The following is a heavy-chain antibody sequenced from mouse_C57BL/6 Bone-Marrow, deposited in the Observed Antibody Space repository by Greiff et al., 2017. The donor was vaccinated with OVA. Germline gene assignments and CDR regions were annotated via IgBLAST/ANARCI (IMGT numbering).Heavy chain of an antibody. D-gene: IGHD1-1*01. J-gene: IGHJ2*01. CDR3: ARGPYYYGSSYDYLDY. Sequence: QVQLQQPGAELVMPGASVKLSCKASGYTFTSYWMHWVKQRPGQGLEWIGEIDPSDSYTNYNQKFKGKSTLTVDKSSSTAYMQLSSLTSEDSAVYYCARGPYYYGSSYDYLDYWGQGTTLTVSS. CDR2: IDPSDSYT. CDR1: GYTFTSYW. V-gene: IGHV1-69*01.